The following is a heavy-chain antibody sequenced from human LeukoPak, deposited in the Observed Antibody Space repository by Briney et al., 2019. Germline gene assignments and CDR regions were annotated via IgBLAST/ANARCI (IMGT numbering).Heavy chain of an antibody. V-gene: IGHV4-39*01. CDR2: IYYSGST. Sequence: SETLSLTCTVSGGSISSSSYYWGWIRQPPGKGLEWIGSIYYSGSTYYNPSLKSRVTISVDTSKNQFSLKLSSVTAADTAVYYCARHVGMTARHIDYWGQGTLVTVSS. J-gene: IGHJ4*02. CDR3: ARHVGMTARHIDY. CDR1: GGSISSSSYY. D-gene: IGHD6-6*01.